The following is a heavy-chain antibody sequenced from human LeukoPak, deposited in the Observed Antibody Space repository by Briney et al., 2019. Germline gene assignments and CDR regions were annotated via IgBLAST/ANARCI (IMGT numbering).Heavy chain of an antibody. D-gene: IGHD3-22*01. CDR3: ARESAYYYDSSGYYNFDY. J-gene: IGHJ4*02. V-gene: IGHV3-21*01. CDR1: GFTFSSYS. Sequence: PGGSLRLSCAASGFTFSSYSMNWVRQAPGKGLEWVSSISSSSSYIYYADSVKGRSTISRDNAKNSLYLQMNSLRAEDTAVYYCARESAYYYDSSGYYNFDYWGQGTLVTVSS. CDR2: ISSSSSYI.